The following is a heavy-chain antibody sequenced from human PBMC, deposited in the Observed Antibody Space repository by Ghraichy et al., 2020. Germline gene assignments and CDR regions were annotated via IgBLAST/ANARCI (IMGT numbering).Heavy chain of an antibody. CDR3: AKGGTYYDFWSGYPNDASDI. J-gene: IGHJ3*02. V-gene: IGHV3-23*01. CDR2: ISGSGGST. Sequence: GESLNISCAASGFTFSSYAMSWVRQAPGKGLEWVSAISGSGGSTYYADSVKGRFTISRDNSKNTLYLQMNSLRAEDTAVYYCAKGGTYYDFWSGYPNDASDIWGQGTMVTVSS. CDR1: GFTFSSYA. D-gene: IGHD3-3*01.